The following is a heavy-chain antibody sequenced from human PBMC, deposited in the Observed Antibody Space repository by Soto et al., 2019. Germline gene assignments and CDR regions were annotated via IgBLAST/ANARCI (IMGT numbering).Heavy chain of an antibody. J-gene: IGHJ4*02. V-gene: IGHV1-2*02. CDR3: ARGHVVGPIHDYVDY. D-gene: IGHD1-26*01. CDR1: GYTFTGYY. CDR2: INPKNGGA. Sequence: QVQLVQSGAEVKKPGASMKVSCTASGYTFTGYYIHWVRQAPGQGLEWMGWINPKNGGAKYAEKFQGMVTMTGATSITTVYMELSGVRSDDTAVYYCARGHVVGPIHDYVDYWGQGTLVTVAS.